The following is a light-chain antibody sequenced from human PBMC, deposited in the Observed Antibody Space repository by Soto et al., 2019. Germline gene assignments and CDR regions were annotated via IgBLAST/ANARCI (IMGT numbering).Light chain of an antibody. CDR3: QQYGSAYT. Sequence: EIVLTQSPGTLSLSPGERATLSCRASQSVSSNYLAWYQQKPGQAPRLLMYRASSRATGIPDRFSGSGSGTDFTLTISGLDSEDFAVYYCQQYGSAYTFGQGTKLEIK. CDR2: RAS. CDR1: QSVSSNY. J-gene: IGKJ2*01. V-gene: IGKV3-20*01.